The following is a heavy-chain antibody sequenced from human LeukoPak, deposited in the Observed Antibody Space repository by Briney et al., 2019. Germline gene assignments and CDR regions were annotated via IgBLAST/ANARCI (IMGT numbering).Heavy chain of an antibody. CDR1: GYTFTSYG. CDR3: AKLDYGDFYFDY. Sequence: ASVKISCKASGYTFTSYGISWVRQAAGQGLEWMGWISAYNGNTNYAQEFQGRVTMTTDTSTSTAYMELRSLRSDDTAVYYCAKLDYGDFYFDYWGQGTLVTVSS. J-gene: IGHJ4*02. CDR2: ISAYNGNT. V-gene: IGHV1-18*01. D-gene: IGHD4-17*01.